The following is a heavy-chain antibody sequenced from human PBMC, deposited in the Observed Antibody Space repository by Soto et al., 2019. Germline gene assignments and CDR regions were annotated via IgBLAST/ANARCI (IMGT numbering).Heavy chain of an antibody. Sequence: GGSLRLSCVASGFTFTNYAVGWVRQAPGKGLEWVSVVSSGGSTYYADSVTGRFTVSRDNSKNTLSLQMNSLRAEDTAVYYCAKRRGAGGHFDYWGQGALVTVSS. CDR3: AKRRGAGGHFDY. CDR1: GFTFTNYA. J-gene: IGHJ4*02. CDR2: VSSGGST. V-gene: IGHV3-23*01. D-gene: IGHD2-15*01.